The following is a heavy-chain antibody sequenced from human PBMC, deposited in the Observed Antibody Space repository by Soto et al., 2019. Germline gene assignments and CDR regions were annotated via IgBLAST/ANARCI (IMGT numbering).Heavy chain of an antibody. CDR3: GRHRPYEYRRTSYIDH. CDR1: GGSIASSSYY. Sequence: QLQLQESGPGLVKPSETLSLTCSVSGGSIASSSYYWGWIRQPPGQGLEWIGTIYYGGSTSYNPSLKSRVTISGDTSKNQFALKLSSGTAAAKAVFYCGRHRPYEYRRTSYIDHWGQGTLVTVSS. D-gene: IGHD6-6*01. V-gene: IGHV4-39*01. J-gene: IGHJ4*02. CDR2: IYYGGST.